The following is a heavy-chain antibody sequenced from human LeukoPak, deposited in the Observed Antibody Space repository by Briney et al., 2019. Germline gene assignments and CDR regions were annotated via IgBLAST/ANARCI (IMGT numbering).Heavy chain of an antibody. CDR3: ARDLTGDYFKWFDP. CDR1: GFNFVDYA. Sequence: GGSLRLSCAASGFNFVDYAMHWVRQVPGKGLEWVSGISYNSGTIVYVDSVKGRFTISRDNAKNSLHLQMNSLRVEDTAVYYCARDLTGDYFKWFDPWGQGTLVTVSS. CDR2: ISYNSGTI. J-gene: IGHJ5*02. V-gene: IGHV3-9*01. D-gene: IGHD4-17*01.